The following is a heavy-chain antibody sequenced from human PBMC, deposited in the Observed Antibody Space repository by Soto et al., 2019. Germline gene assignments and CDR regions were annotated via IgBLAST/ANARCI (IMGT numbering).Heavy chain of an antibody. CDR1: GFTFSSYG. CDR2: ISYDGSNK. V-gene: IGHV3-30*18. J-gene: IGHJ6*02. Sequence: PGGSLRLSCAASGFTFSSYGMHWVRQAPGKGLEWVAVISYDGSNKYYADSVKGRLTISRDNSKNTLYLQMNSLRAEDTAVYYCAKAYGGYYYGSGRSPGMDVWGQGTTVTVSS. D-gene: IGHD3-10*01. CDR3: AKAYGGYYYGSGRSPGMDV.